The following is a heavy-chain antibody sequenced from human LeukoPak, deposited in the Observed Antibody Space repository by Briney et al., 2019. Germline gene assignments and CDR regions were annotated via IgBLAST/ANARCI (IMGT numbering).Heavy chain of an antibody. V-gene: IGHV1-3*01. CDR1: GYTFTSYA. CDR3: ARDIDREFSWFDP. CDR2: INAGNGNT. J-gene: IGHJ5*02. Sequence: ASVKVSCKASGYTFTSYAMHWVRQAPGQRLEWMGWINAGNGNTKYSQKFQGRVTITRDTSASTAYMELSSLRSEDTAVYYCARDIDREFSWFDPWGQGTLVTVSS. D-gene: IGHD1-14*01.